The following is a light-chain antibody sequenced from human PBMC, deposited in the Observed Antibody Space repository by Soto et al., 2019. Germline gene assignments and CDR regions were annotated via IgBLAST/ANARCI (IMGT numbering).Light chain of an antibody. CDR3: KKANSFKYN. CDR2: AAS. Sequence: IDINQSPSSVSASVGDTVTITCLSSQGISSWLAWYQQKPGKAPKLLIYAASSLQGAVPSRFSGRGSGTDFTITISSMQPEDFETYYCKKANSFKYNFGQGTNVDIK. V-gene: IGKV1D-12*01. J-gene: IGKJ2*01. CDR1: QGISSW.